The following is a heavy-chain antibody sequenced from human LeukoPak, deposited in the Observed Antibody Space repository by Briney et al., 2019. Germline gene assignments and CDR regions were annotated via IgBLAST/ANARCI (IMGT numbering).Heavy chain of an antibody. CDR2: IYSGGST. V-gene: IGHV3-66*04. CDR3: ARPPRPLRSRYCSGGSCYRYYYYMDV. D-gene: IGHD2-15*01. J-gene: IGHJ6*03. Sequence: GGSLRLSCAASGFTVSSNYMSWVRQAPGKGLEWVSVIYSGGSTYYADSVKGRFTISRDNSKNTLYLQMNSLRAEDTAVYYCARPPRPLRSRYCSGGSCYRYYYYMDVWGKGTTVTISS. CDR1: GFTVSSNY.